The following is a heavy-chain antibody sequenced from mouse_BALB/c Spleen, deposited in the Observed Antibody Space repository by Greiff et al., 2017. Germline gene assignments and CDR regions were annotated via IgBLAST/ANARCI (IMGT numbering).Heavy chain of an antibody. J-gene: IGHJ4*01. Sequence: EVKLMESGGGLVQPGGSLKLSCAASGFTFSSYGMSWVRQTPDKRLELVATINSNGGSTYYPDSVKGRFTISRDNAKNTLYLQMSSLKSEDTAMYYCARGTTGYAMDYWGQGTSVTVSS. V-gene: IGHV5-6-3*01. CDR3: ARGTTGYAMDY. CDR1: GFTFSSYG. CDR2: INSNGGST. D-gene: IGHD1-1*01.